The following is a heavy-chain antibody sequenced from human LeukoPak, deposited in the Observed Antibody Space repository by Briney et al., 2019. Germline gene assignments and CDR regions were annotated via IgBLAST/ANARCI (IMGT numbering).Heavy chain of an antibody. CDR1: GGSISSYY. CDR3: ARVNYYGSGSYYKD. V-gene: IGHV4-59*01. Sequence: SETLSLTCTVSGGSISSYYWSWIRQPPGKGLEWIGYIYYSGSTNYNPSLKSRVTISVDTSKNQFSLKLSSVTAADTAVYYCARVNYYGSGSYYKDWGQGTLVTVSS. D-gene: IGHD3-10*01. CDR2: IYYSGST. J-gene: IGHJ4*02.